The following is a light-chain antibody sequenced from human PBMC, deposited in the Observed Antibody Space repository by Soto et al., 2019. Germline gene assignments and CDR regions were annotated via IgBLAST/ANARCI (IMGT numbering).Light chain of an antibody. CDR2: KNS. J-gene: IGLJ2*01. CDR1: SRNIGSNY. CDR3: AAWDDSLSGVV. Sequence: QSVLTQPPSTSGTPGQRVSISCLGSSRNIGSNYVYWYQQFPGMAPKLLIYKNSQRPSGVPDRFSGSKSGTSASLAISGLRSEDEADYHCAAWDDSLSGVVFGGGTQLTVL. V-gene: IGLV1-47*01.